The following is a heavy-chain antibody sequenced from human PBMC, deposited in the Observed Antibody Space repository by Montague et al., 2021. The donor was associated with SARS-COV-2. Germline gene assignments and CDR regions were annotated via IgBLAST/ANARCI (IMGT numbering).Heavy chain of an antibody. V-gene: IGHV4-61*02. J-gene: IGHJ6*02. CDR3: ARGPHYDILTSDYKDGMDV. D-gene: IGHD3-9*01. CDR1: GGSISTGSYY. CDR2: IYTSGST. Sequence: TLSLTCTVSGGSISTGSYYWSWIRQPAGKGLEWIERIYTSGSTNYXPSLKSRVTISVDTSKNQFSLTLSSVTAADTAVYYWARGPHYDILTSDYKDGMDVWGQGTTVTVSS.